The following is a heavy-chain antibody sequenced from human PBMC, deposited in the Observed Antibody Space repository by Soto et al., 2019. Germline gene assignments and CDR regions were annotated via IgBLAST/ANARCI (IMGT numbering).Heavy chain of an antibody. CDR2: IKEDGSGK. CDR1: GFTFSSYW. CDR3: VRVGRLGGY. J-gene: IGHJ4*02. Sequence: EVQLVESGGSLVQPGGSLRLSCTASGFTFSSYWMSWVRQAPGKGLGWVANIKEDGSGKYYVDSVKGRFSISRDNARNSLYLQMNSLRVEDTAVYYCVRVGRLGGYWGQGALVTVSS. D-gene: IGHD3-16*01. V-gene: IGHV3-7*03.